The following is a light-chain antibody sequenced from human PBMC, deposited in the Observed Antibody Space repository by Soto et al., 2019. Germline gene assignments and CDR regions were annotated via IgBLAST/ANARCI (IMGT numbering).Light chain of an antibody. CDR3: QQSYSTLGYT. CDR2: AAS. CDR1: QSISSY. V-gene: IGKV1-39*01. J-gene: IGKJ2*01. Sequence: DIQMTQSPSSLSASVGDRVTVTCRASQSISSYLNWYQQKPGKAPKLLIYAASSLQSGVPSRFSGSGSGTDFTLTLSSLQPEDFATYYCQQSYSTLGYTFGQGTKLEIK.